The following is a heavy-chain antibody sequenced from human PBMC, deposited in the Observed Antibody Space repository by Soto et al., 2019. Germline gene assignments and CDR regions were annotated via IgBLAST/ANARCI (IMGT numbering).Heavy chain of an antibody. CDR3: ARVGGDYDFWSGYCPDAFDI. CDR2: IKQDGSEK. Sequence: GGSLRLSCAASGFTFSSYWMSWVRQAPGKGLEWVANIKQDGSEKYYVDSVKGRFTISRDNAKNSLYLQMNSLRAEDTAVYYCARVGGDYDFWSGYCPDAFDIWGQGTMVTVSS. CDR1: GFTFSSYW. V-gene: IGHV3-7*01. J-gene: IGHJ3*02. D-gene: IGHD3-3*01.